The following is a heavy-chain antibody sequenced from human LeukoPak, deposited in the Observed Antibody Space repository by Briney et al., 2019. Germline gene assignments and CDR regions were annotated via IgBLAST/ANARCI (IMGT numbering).Heavy chain of an antibody. CDR3: ARRPRGSYGGADFPKGEFDY. V-gene: IGHV3-11*04. Sequence: GGSLRLSCAASGFTFSGYYMSWIRQAPGKGLEWVSYISSSGSTIYYADSVKGRFTISRDNAKNSLYLQMNSLRAEDTAVYYCARRPRGSYGGADFPKGEFDYWGQGTLVTVSS. J-gene: IGHJ4*02. CDR1: GFTFSGYY. D-gene: IGHD1-26*01. CDR2: ISSSGSTI.